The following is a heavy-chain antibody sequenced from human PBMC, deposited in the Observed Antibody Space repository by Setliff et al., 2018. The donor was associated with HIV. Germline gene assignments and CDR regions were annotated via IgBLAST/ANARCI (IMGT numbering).Heavy chain of an antibody. CDR3: ARAEGDAYNSLPYFDS. D-gene: IGHD1-1*01. V-gene: IGHV4-4*07. J-gene: IGHJ4*02. CDR2: IYTSGST. Sequence: ASETLSLTCTVSGGSISSYYWSWIRQPAGKGLEWIGRIYTSGSTNYSPSFRGRLTISLDTSENQFSLHLTSVTAADTAVYYCARAEGDAYNSLPYFDSWGPGALVTVSS. CDR1: GGSISSYY.